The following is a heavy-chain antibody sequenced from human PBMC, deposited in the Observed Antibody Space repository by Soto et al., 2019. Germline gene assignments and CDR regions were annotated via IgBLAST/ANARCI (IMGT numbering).Heavy chain of an antibody. CDR1: GGSFSGYY. J-gene: IGHJ5*02. V-gene: IGHV4-34*01. CDR2: INHSGST. D-gene: IGHD2-15*01. CDR3: ARDIGVVVAATSGFDP. Sequence: QVQLQQWGAGLLKPSETLSLTCAVYGGSFSGYYWSWIRQPPGKGLEWIGEINHSGSTNYNPSLKSRVTISVDTSENQFSLKLSSVTAADTAVYYCARDIGVVVAATSGFDPWGQGTLVTVSS.